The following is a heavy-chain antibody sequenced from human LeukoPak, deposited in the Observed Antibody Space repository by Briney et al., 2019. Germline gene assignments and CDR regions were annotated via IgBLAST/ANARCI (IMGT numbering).Heavy chain of an antibody. CDR2: INPNSGGT. Sequence: GSSVKVSCKTSGGTFSSYAISWVRQAPGQGLEWMGWINPNSGGTNYAQKFQGRVTMTRDTSISTAYMELSRLRSDDTAVYYCARSGYSYGWENDYWGQGTLVTVSS. CDR1: GGTFSSYA. CDR3: ARSGYSYGWENDY. V-gene: IGHV1-2*02. D-gene: IGHD5-18*01. J-gene: IGHJ4*02.